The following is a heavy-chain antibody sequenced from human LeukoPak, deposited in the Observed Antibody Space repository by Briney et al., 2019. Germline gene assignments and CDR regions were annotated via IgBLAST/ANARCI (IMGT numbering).Heavy chain of an antibody. CDR3: ARPNTHNESDCGDYATRGEAYCYSMDV. D-gene: IGHD4-17*01. CDR1: DGSLSGHH. Sequence: SETLSLTCAVYDGSLSGHHWSWMRQPPGKGLEWIGEINDSGSTNYNPSLKSRVIIPVDTSKNQFSLEVSFVAATDSALYYCARPNTHNESDCGDYATRGEAYCYSMDVLGGGTTVTVSS. V-gene: IGHV4-34*01. CDR2: INDSGST. J-gene: IGHJ6*04.